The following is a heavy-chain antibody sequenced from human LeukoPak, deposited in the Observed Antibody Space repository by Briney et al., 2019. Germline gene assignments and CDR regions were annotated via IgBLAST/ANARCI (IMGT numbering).Heavy chain of an antibody. V-gene: IGHV1-8*01. CDR2: MNPNSGNT. CDR3: ARGLSLVVVIAILDAFDI. J-gene: IGHJ3*02. D-gene: IGHD2-21*01. CDR1: GYTFTRYD. Sequence: ASVPVSCMASGYTFTRYDINWVRQATAQGLAWVGWMNPNSGNTGYAQKVQGIVTVTRNTSISTAYMELSRLRSEDTAVYYCARGLSLVVVIAILDAFDIWGQGTMVTVSS.